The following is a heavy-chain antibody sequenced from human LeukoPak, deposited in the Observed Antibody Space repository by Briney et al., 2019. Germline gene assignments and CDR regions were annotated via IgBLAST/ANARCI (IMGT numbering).Heavy chain of an antibody. D-gene: IGHD2-2*01. J-gene: IGHJ4*02. V-gene: IGHV4-34*01. CDR3: ARGAPIPVPAAMRNYFDY. CDR2: INHSGST. CDR1: GGSFSGYY. Sequence: SETLSLTCAVYGGSFSGYYWSWIRQPPGKGLEWIGEINHSGSTNYNPSLKSRVTISVDTSKNQFSLKLSSVTAADTAVCYCARGAPIPVPAAMRNYFDYWGQGTLVTVSS.